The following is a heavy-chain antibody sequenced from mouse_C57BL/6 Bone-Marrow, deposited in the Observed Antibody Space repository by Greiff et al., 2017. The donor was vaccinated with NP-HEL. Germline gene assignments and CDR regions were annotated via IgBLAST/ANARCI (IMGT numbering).Heavy chain of an antibody. V-gene: IGHV1-63*01. D-gene: IGHD2-4*01. CDR3: ARCEGYYDYDSHYFDY. CDR1: GYTFTNYW. J-gene: IGHJ2*01. Sequence: VQLQQSGAELVRPGTSVKMSCKASGYTFTNYWIGWAKQRPGHGLEWIGDIYPGGGYTNYNEKFKGKATLTADKSSSTAYMQFSSLTSEDSAIYYCARCEGYYDYDSHYFDYWGQGTTLTVSS. CDR2: IYPGGGYT.